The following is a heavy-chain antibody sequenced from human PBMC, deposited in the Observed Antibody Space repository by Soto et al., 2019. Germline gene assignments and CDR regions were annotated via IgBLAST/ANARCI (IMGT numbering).Heavy chain of an antibody. V-gene: IGHV3-23*01. CDR1: GFTFSSYA. CDR2: ISGSGGST. CDR3: AKSVAAAGTTVDD. J-gene: IGHJ4*02. D-gene: IGHD6-13*01. Sequence: GESLKISCAASGFTFSSYAMSWVRQAPGKGLEWVSAISGSGGSTYYADSVKGRFTISRDNSKNTLYLQMNSLRAEDTAVYYCAKSVAAAGTTVDDWGQGTLVTVSS.